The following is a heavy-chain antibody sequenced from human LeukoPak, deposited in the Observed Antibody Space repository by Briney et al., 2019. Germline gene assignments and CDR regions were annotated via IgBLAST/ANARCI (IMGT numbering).Heavy chain of an antibody. CDR2: ISNSGDST. Sequence: GGSLRLSCTTSGFTFSTYAMSWVRQAPGKGLEWVSAISNSGDSTNYADSVKGRFTISRDISKNTLYLQMNTLRAEDTALYYCAKAMPCDSTTCYRFDYWGRGTLVTVSS. CDR3: AKAMPCDSTTCYRFDY. D-gene: IGHD2-2*01. J-gene: IGHJ4*02. V-gene: IGHV3-23*01. CDR1: GFTFSTYA.